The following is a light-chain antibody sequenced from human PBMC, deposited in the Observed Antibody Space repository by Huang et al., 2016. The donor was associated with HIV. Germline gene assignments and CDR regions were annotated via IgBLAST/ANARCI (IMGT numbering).Light chain of an antibody. CDR1: ESIGSW. V-gene: IGKV1-5*03. CDR2: KAS. CDR3: QQYSTSMYS. Sequence: IQMTQSPSTLSASVGDRVTVTCRASESIGSWLAWYQQKPGKAPTLLIYKASTSTSDVPSRFSGSGSGTQFSLIISSLQPDDFATYYCQQYSTSMYSFGQGTKVEIK. J-gene: IGKJ2*01.